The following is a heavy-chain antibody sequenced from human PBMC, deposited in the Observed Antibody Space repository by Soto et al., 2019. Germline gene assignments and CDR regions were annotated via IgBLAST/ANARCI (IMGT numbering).Heavy chain of an antibody. V-gene: IGHV1-8*02. CDR1: GYTFTSYG. Sequence: ASVTVSCKTSGYTFTSYGISWVRQAPGQGLEWMGWISPYNRNTGYAQKFQGRVTMTRNTSISTAYMELSSLRSEDTAVYYCARGIFGVVMIDYYYYGMDVWGQGTTVTVSS. D-gene: IGHD3-3*01. J-gene: IGHJ6*02. CDR3: ARGIFGVVMIDYYYYGMDV. CDR2: ISPYNRNT.